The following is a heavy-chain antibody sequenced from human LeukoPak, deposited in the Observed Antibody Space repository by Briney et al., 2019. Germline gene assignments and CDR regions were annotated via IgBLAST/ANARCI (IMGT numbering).Heavy chain of an antibody. CDR2: ISSSSSYI. J-gene: IGHJ4*02. CDR3: ARAPPYVDNDC. CDR1: GFTFSSYS. Sequence: GGSLRLSCAASGFTFSSYSMNWVRQAPGKGLEWVSSISSSSSYIYYADSVKGRFTISRDDAKNSLYLQMNSLRAEDTAVYYCARAPPYVDNDCWGQGTLVTASS. D-gene: IGHD3-16*01. V-gene: IGHV3-21*01.